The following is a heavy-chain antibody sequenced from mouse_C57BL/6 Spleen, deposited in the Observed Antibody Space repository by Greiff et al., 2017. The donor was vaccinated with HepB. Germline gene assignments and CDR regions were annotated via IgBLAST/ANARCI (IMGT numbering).Heavy chain of an antibody. Sequence: EVHLVESGGGLVQPKGSLKLSCAASGFSFNTYAMNWVRQAPGNGLEWVARIRSKSNNYATYYADSVKDRFTISRDDSESMLYLQMNNLKTEDTAMYYCVRETAQATLFAYWGQGTLVTVSA. CDR1: GFSFNTYA. D-gene: IGHD3-2*02. V-gene: IGHV10-1*01. CDR2: IRSKSNNYAT. CDR3: VRETAQATLFAY. J-gene: IGHJ3*01.